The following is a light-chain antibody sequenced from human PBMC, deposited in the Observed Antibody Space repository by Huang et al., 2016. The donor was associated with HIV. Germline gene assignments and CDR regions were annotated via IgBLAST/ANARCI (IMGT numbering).Light chain of an antibody. CDR3: QQSRSLPRT. CDR2: AAS. V-gene: IGKV1-39*01. J-gene: IGKJ4*01. Sequence: DIQLTQSPSSLSASVGDGITITCRASGNIVYSLSWFRQRPGRAPEALIYAASRLHAGVPSKFRATGSGTNFTLDIDGLGPEDFATYYCQQSRSLPRTYGGGTKVDI. CDR1: GNIVYS.